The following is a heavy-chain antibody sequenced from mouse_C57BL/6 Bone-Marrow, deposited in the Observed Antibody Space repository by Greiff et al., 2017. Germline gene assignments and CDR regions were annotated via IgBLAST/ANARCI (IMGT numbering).Heavy chain of an antibody. CDR2: IWSGGST. CDR3: ARKGPLYYDYDGSYAMDY. D-gene: IGHD2-4*01. J-gene: IGHJ4*01. V-gene: IGHV2-2*01. Sequence: QVQLKESGPGLVQPSQSLSITCTVSGFSLTSYGVHWVRQSPGKGLEWLGVIWSGGSTDYNAAFISRLSISKDNSKSQVFFKMNSLQAADTAIYYCARKGPLYYDYDGSYAMDYWGQGTSVTVSS. CDR1: GFSLTSYG.